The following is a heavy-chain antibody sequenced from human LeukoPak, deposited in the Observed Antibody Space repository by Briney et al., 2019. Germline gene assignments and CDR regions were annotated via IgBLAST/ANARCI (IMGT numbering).Heavy chain of an antibody. Sequence: PSETLSLTCTVSRGSITGYYWSWVRQPPGKGLECLGYIYYSGSTNYSPSLKSRVTMSVATPKNQFSLKLSSVTAADTAVYYCARAPYGEVVDYWGQGTLVTVSS. CDR3: ARAPYGEVVDY. CDR1: RGSITGYY. CDR2: IYYSGST. J-gene: IGHJ4*02. D-gene: IGHD4-17*01. V-gene: IGHV4-59*01.